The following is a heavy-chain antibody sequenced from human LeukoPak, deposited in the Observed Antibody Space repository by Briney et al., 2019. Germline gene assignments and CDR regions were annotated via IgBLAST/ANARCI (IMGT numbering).Heavy chain of an antibody. CDR3: ARDLYHMARNGEDYYYYYMDV. Sequence: PSETLSLTCTVSGGSISSGGYYWSWIRQPPGKGLEWIGYIYHSGSTYYNPSLKSRVTISVDRSKNQFSLKLSSVTAADTAVYYCARDLYHMARNGEDYYYYYMDVWGKGTTVTVSS. J-gene: IGHJ6*03. V-gene: IGHV4-30-2*01. CDR1: GGSISSGGYY. CDR2: IYHSGST. D-gene: IGHD2-2*02.